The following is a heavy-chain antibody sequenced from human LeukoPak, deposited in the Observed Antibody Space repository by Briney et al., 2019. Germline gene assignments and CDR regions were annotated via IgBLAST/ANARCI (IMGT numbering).Heavy chain of an antibody. CDR1: GGSISSHY. CDR2: IWTTGST. D-gene: IGHD1-26*01. J-gene: IGHJ2*01. CDR3: ARVRAYANFVGSFDL. Sequence: SETLSLTCTVSGGSISSHYWSWIRHPARERLEWVGRIWTTGSTAYKPSYKSRLTMSMDKSNNPFSLKLTSMTAADTAVYYCARVRAYANFVGSFDLWGRGALVTVSS. V-gene: IGHV4-4*07.